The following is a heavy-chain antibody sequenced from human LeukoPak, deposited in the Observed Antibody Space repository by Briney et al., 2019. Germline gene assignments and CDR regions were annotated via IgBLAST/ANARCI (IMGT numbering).Heavy chain of an antibody. CDR3: ARCLSTGIFDY. CDR2: INSDGTSA. D-gene: IGHD1-1*01. J-gene: IGHJ4*02. CDR1: GFTFSSYW. Sequence: GGSLRLSCAASGFTFSSYWMHWVRQAPGKGLVWVSHINSDGTSATYADSVKGRFTISRDNAKNALFLQMNSLRAADTAVYYCARCLSTGIFDYWGQGTLVTVSS. V-gene: IGHV3-74*01.